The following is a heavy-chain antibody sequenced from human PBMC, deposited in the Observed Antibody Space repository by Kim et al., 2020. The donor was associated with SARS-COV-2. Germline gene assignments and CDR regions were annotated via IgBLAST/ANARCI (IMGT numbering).Heavy chain of an antibody. CDR3: ARLTQRTGTTPPRFDY. J-gene: IGHJ4*02. D-gene: IGHD1-7*01. CDR1: GGSISSYY. Sequence: SETLSLTCTVSGGSISSYYWSWIRQPPGKGLEWIGYIYYSGSTNYNPTLKSRVTISVDTSKNQFSLKLSSVTAADTAVYYCARLTQRTGTTPPRFDYWGQGTLVTVSS. V-gene: IGHV4-59*08. CDR2: IYYSGST.